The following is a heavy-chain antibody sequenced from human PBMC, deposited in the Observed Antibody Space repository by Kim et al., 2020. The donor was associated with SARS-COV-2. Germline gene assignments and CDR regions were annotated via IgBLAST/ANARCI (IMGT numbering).Heavy chain of an antibody. CDR2: INHSGST. CDR3: ARETYTTPRYYVRNGYLD. CDR1: GGSFSGYY. V-gene: IGHV4-34*01. J-gene: IGHJ4*01. D-gene: IGHD3-22*01. Sequence: SETLSLTCAVYGGSFSGYYWSWIRQPPGKGLEWIGEINHSGSTNYNPSLKSRVTISVDTSKNQFSLKLSSVTAADTAVYYCARETYTTPRYYVRNGYLD.